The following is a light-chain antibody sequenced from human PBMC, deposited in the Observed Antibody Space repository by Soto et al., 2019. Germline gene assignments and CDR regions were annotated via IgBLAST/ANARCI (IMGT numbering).Light chain of an antibody. Sequence: EIVLTQSPGTLSLSPGERATLSCRASRSVSSRYLAWYQQKAGQAPRLLFSGASSRATGIPDRFSGSGSGTDFTLIISRLEPEDFAMYYCHQYGYSPNTFGQGTKVEIK. CDR3: HQYGYSPNT. CDR2: GAS. CDR1: RSVSSRY. J-gene: IGKJ2*01. V-gene: IGKV3-20*01.